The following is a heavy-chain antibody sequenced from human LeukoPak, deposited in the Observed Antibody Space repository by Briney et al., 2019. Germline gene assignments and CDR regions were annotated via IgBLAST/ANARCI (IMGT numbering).Heavy chain of an antibody. J-gene: IGHJ4*02. D-gene: IGHD1-1*01. V-gene: IGHV1-24*01. CDR1: GYTLTELS. CDR3: ARACRRDSIWNPWYFDY. Sequence: ASVKVSCKVSGYTLTELSMHWVRQAPGKGLEWMGGFDPEDGETIYAQKFQGRVTMTEDTSTDTAYMELSSLRAEDTAVYYCARACRRDSIWNPWYFDYWGQGTLVTVSS. CDR2: FDPEDGET.